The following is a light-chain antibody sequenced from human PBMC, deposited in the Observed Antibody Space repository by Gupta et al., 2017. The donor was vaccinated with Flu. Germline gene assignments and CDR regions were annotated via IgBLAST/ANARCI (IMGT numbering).Light chain of an antibody. CDR3: QQRSSWPPT. CDR1: PGIGTF. Sequence: EIVLTQSPATLSSSPGERATLSCRASPGIGTFLALYQQKPGQAPRLLIYYASKRATAIPGRFSGSGSGTDFTLTISCLEPEDFALYYCQQRSSWPPTFGGGTKVEIK. CDR2: YAS. V-gene: IGKV3-11*01. J-gene: IGKJ4*01.